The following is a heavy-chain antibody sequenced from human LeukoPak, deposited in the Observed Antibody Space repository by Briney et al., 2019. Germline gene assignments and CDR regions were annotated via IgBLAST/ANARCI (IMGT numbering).Heavy chain of an antibody. CDR2: IRYDGSNK. Sequence: QPGGSLLLSCAASGFTFSSYGMHWVRQAPGKGLEWVAFIRYDGSNKYYADSGKGRFTISRDNSKNTLYLPMNSLRAEDTAVYYCAKDFGAMVSYYYMDVWGKGTTVTVSS. D-gene: IGHD5-18*01. J-gene: IGHJ6*03. CDR3: AKDFGAMVSYYYMDV. V-gene: IGHV3-30*02. CDR1: GFTFSSYG.